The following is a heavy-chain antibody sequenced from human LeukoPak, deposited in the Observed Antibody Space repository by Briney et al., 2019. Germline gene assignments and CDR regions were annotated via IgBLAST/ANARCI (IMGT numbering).Heavy chain of an antibody. CDR1: GFTFSSYA. J-gene: IGHJ3*02. Sequence: PGRSLRLSCAASGFTFSSYAMHWVRQAPGKGLEWVAVISYDGSNKYYADSVKGRFTISRDNSKNTLYLQMNSLRAEDTAVYYCARMKRLGESTTRNDAFDIWGQGTMVTVSS. CDR3: ARMKRLGESTTRNDAFDI. CDR2: ISYDGSNK. V-gene: IGHV3-30*04. D-gene: IGHD3-16*01.